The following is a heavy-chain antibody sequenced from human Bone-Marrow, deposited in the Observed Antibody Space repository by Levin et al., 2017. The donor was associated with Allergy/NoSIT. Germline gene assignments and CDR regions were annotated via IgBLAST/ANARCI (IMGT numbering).Heavy chain of an antibody. CDR2: MSGSGGRT. CDR1: GFTFSRYA. CDR3: AREDNWNYDY. V-gene: IGHV3-23*01. Sequence: GGSLRLSCAASGFTFSRYAMAWVRQAPGQGLEWVSGMSGSGGRTVYADSVKGRFTISRDNSKNIMYLQMNSLRVEDTALYYCAREDNWNYDYWGQGTLVTVAS. J-gene: IGHJ4*02. D-gene: IGHD1-7*01.